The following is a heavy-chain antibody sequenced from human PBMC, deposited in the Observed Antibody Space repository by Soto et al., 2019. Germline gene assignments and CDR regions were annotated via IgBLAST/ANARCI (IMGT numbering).Heavy chain of an antibody. CDR2: ITHSGST. J-gene: IGHJ6*02. CDR1: GGSFNGYY. CDR3: ARGPVGGGNSPPYYYYGMDV. Sequence: SETLSLTCAVYGGSFNGYYWSWIRQPPGKGLEWIGEITHSGSTNYNPSLKSRVTISVDTSKNQFSLKLSSVTAADTAVYYCARGPVGGGNSPPYYYYGMDVWGQGTTVTVSS. V-gene: IGHV4-34*01. D-gene: IGHD2-21*02.